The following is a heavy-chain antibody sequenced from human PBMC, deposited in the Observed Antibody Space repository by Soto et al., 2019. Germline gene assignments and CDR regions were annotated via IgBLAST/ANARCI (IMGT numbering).Heavy chain of an antibody. CDR2: IYYSGST. CDR3: ARLAYCDILTGYQDNWFDP. Sequence: SETLSLTCTVSGGSISSSSYYWGWIRQPPGKGLEWIGSIYYSGSTYYNPSLKSRVTISVDTSKNQFSLKLSSVTAADTAVYYCARLAYCDILTGYQDNWFDPWGQGTLVTVSS. D-gene: IGHD3-9*01. V-gene: IGHV4-39*01. J-gene: IGHJ5*02. CDR1: GGSISSSSYY.